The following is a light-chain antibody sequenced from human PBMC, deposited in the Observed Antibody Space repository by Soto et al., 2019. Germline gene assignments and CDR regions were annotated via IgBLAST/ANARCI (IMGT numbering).Light chain of an antibody. CDR1: SSDVGGYNY. Sequence: QSALTQPRSVSGSPGQSVTISCTGTSSDVGGYNYVYWYQQHPGKAPKLMIYDVSKRPSGVPDRVSGSKSSNTPSLTISALQAEDEADYYCCSYAGSYTHVFGTGTKLTVL. CDR2: DVS. V-gene: IGLV2-11*01. J-gene: IGLJ1*01. CDR3: CSYAGSYTHV.